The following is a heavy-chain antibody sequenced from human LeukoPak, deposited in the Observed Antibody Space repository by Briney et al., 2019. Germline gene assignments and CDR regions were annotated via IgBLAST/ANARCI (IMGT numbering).Heavy chain of an antibody. D-gene: IGHD6-19*01. V-gene: IGHV1-2*02. CDR3: ARDLAVAGNDAFDI. J-gene: IGHJ3*02. Sequence: GAPVKVSCKASGYTFTGYYMHWVRQAPGQGLEWMGWINPNSGGTNYAQKFQGRVTMTRDTSISTAYMELSRLRSDDTAVYYCARDLAVAGNDAFDIWGQGTMVTVSS. CDR1: GYTFTGYY. CDR2: INPNSGGT.